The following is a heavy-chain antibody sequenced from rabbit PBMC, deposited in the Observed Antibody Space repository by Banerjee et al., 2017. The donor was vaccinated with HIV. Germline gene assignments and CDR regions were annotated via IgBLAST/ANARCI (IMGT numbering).Heavy chain of an antibody. CDR2: INTSSGNT. V-gene: IGHV1S45*01. D-gene: IGHD1-1*01. Sequence: QEQLVESGGDLVKPGASLTITCTASGFSFSNKYVMCWVRQAPGKGLEWIACINTSSGNTVYATWAKGRFTISRTSSTTVALQMTSLTAADTATYFCARDSSGVPDFTLWGPGTLVTVS. CDR1: GFSFSNKYV. J-gene: IGHJ4*01. CDR3: ARDSSGVPDFTL.